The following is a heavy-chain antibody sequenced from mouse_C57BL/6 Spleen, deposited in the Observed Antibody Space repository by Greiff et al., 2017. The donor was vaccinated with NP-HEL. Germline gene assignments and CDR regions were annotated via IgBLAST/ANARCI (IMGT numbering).Heavy chain of an antibody. Sequence: QVQLKQPGTELVKPGASVKLSCKASGYTFTSYWMHWVKQRPGQGLEWIGNINPSNGGTNYNEKFKSKATLTVDKSSSTAYMQLSSLTSEDSAVYYCARKGGYYVWYFDVWGTGTTVTVSS. V-gene: IGHV1-53*01. J-gene: IGHJ1*03. CDR2: INPSNGGT. CDR3: ARKGGYYVWYFDV. CDR1: GYTFTSYW. D-gene: IGHD2-3*01.